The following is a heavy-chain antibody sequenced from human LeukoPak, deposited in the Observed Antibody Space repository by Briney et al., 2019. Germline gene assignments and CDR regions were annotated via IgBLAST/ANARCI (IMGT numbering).Heavy chain of an antibody. CDR1: GFTFSSYS. D-gene: IGHD7-27*01. Sequence: LSGGSLRLSCAASGFTFSSYSMNWVRQAPGKGLEWVSAISGSGGTTYYADSVKGRFTISRDNSKNTLYLQMNSLRAEDTAIYYCAKEIDHYWGYFDYWGQGTLVTVSS. CDR2: ISGSGGTT. CDR3: AKEIDHYWGYFDY. J-gene: IGHJ4*02. V-gene: IGHV3-23*01.